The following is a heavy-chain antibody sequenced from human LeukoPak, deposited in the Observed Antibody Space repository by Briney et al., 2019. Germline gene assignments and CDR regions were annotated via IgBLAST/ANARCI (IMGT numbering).Heavy chain of an antibody. CDR1: GFSFSSYS. J-gene: IGHJ3*02. V-gene: IGHV3-21*04. D-gene: IGHD6-19*01. Sequence: GGSLRLSCAASGFSFSSYSMNWVRQAPGKGLQWVSSISGSSDYIYYADSVKGRFTISRDNAKNSLYLQMNSLRAEDTAVYYCASYSSGWYDAFDIWGQGTMVTVSS. CDR2: ISGSSDYI. CDR3: ASYSSGWYDAFDI.